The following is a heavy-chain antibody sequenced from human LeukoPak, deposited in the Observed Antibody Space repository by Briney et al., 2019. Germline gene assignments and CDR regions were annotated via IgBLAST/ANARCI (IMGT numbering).Heavy chain of an antibody. V-gene: IGHV3-11*01. D-gene: IGHD3-10*01. CDR3: AREMEGDYGSGTFFDL. J-gene: IGHJ4*02. Sequence: SGSTIYYADSVKGRFTISRDNVKNSLYLQMNGLRAEDTAVYYCAREMEGDYGSGTFFDLWGQGTLVTVSS. CDR2: SGSTI.